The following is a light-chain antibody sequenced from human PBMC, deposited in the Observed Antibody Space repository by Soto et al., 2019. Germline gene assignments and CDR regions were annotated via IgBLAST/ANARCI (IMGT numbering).Light chain of an antibody. J-gene: IGKJ2*01. CDR1: QSVSRH. Sequence: EIVLTQSPATLSVSPGESATLSCRASQSVSRHLAWYQQKPGQAPRLLIYNASTRATGIPATFSGSVSGTEFTLTLSSLQSEDLVVHYCLQYSDWHPRYTFGQATKLDIK. CDR3: LQYSDWHPRYT. CDR2: NAS. V-gene: IGKV3-15*01.